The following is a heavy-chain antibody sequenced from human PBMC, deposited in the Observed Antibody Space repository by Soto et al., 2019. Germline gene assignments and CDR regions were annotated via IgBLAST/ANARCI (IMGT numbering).Heavy chain of an antibody. CDR2: ISAYDGNT. J-gene: IGHJ6*02. V-gene: IGHV1-18*04. D-gene: IGHD3-22*01. CDR3: ARGGYYYSSGSRNYYYYGMNV. Sequence: QAQLVQSGAEVKKPGASVKVSCKASGYTFTSYGINWVRQAPGQGLEWLGWISAYDGNTKYAQSVQGRVYMTTDTSTKTAYMELRSLRSDDTAMYYCARGGYYYSSGSRNYYYYGMNVWVQGTKFIVSS. CDR1: GYTFTSYG.